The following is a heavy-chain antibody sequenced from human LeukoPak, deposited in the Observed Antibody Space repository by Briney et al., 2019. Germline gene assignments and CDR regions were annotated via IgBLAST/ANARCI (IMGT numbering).Heavy chain of an antibody. V-gene: IGHV3-48*01. Sequence: PGGSLRLSCAASGFTFSSNSMNWVRQAPGKGLEWVSYISSSSRTIYYADSVKGRFTISRDNAKSSLYLQMNSLRAEDTAVYYCARESVVTEPHFDYWGQGTLVTVSS. CDR1: GFTFSSNS. D-gene: IGHD2-21*02. CDR3: ARESVVTEPHFDY. J-gene: IGHJ4*02. CDR2: ISSSSRTI.